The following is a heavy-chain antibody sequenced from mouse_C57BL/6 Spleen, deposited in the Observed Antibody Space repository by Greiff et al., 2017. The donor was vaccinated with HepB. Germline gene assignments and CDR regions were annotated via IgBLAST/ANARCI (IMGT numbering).Heavy chain of an antibody. J-gene: IGHJ3*01. CDR1: GYTFTSYW. CDR2: IHPSDSDT. Sequence: QVQLQQPGAELVKPGASVKVSCKASGYTFTSYWMHWVKQRPGQGLEWIGRIHPSDSDTNYNQKFKGKATSTVDQSSSTADLQLSSRAYEDAAVYYCAITNGSRNGPFCAYWGQGTLVTVSA. V-gene: IGHV1-74*01. D-gene: IGHD1-2*01. CDR3: AITNGSRNGPFCAY.